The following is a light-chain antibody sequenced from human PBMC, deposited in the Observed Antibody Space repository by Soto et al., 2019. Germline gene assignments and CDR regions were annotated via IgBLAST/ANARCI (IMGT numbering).Light chain of an antibody. CDR1: SSNIGSNT. J-gene: IGLJ3*02. Sequence: SVLTQPPSASGTPGQRVTISCSGSSSNIGSNTVNWYQQLPGTAPKLLMYANNKRPSGVPDRLSGAKSGASASLAISGLQSEDEADYYCAAWDDSLHGWVFGGGTKLTVL. CDR2: ANN. V-gene: IGLV1-44*01. CDR3: AAWDDSLHGWV.